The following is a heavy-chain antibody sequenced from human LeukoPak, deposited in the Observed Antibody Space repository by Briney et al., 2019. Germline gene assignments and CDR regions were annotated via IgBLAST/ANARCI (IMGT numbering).Heavy chain of an antibody. J-gene: IGHJ4*02. V-gene: IGHV3-48*01. Sequence: GGSLRLSCTASGFTFSTYSMSWVRQAPGKGLEWISYISSSNNTIYYADSVKGRFTISRDNAKNSLNLQMNSLRAEDTAVYYCTRPSETYYDFWSAYFLWGQGTLVTVSS. CDR2: ISSSNNTI. CDR1: GFTFSTYS. D-gene: IGHD3-3*01. CDR3: TRPSETYYDFWSAYFL.